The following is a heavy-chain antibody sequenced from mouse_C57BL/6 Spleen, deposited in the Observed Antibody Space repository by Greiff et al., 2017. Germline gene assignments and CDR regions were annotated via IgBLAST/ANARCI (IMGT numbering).Heavy chain of an antibody. V-gene: IGHV1-69*01. CDR3: ARRGDGYFPMDY. J-gene: IGHJ4*01. CDR2: IDPSDSYT. D-gene: IGHD2-3*01. Sequence: VQLQQPGAELVMPGASVKLSCKASGYTFTSYWMHWVKQRPGQGLEWIGEIDPSDSYTNYNQKFKGKSTLTVDKSSSTAYMQLSSLTSEDSAVYYLARRGDGYFPMDYWGQGTSVTVSS. CDR1: GYTFTSYW.